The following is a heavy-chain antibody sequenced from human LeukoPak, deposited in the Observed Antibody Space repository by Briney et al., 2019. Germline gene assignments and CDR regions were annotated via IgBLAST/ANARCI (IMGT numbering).Heavy chain of an antibody. CDR3: ARDIVATIENNWFDP. D-gene: IGHD5-12*01. CDR2: ISNRGRT. J-gene: IGHJ5*02. CDR1: GGSISSADYY. Sequence: PSETLSLTCTVSGGSISSADYYWSWIRQHPGKGLEWIGYISNRGRTYYNPSLKSRLTISVDTSKNQFSLKLSSVTAADTAVYYCARDIVATIENNWFDPWGQGTLVTVSS. V-gene: IGHV4-31*03.